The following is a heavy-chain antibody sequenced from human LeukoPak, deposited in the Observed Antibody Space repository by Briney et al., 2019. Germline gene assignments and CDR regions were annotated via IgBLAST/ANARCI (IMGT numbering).Heavy chain of an antibody. CDR2: IYYSGST. CDR3: ARDLAAAGTIAGFDP. Sequence: SETLSLTCTVSGGSIISYYWSWIRQPPGKGLEWIGYIYYSGSTNYNPSLKSRVTISVDTSKSQFSLKLSSVTAADTAVYYCARDLAAAGTIAGFDPWGQGTLVTVSS. J-gene: IGHJ5*02. CDR1: GGSIISYY. V-gene: IGHV4-59*01. D-gene: IGHD6-13*01.